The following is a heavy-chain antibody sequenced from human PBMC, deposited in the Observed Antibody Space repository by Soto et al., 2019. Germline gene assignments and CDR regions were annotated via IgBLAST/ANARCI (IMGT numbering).Heavy chain of an antibody. D-gene: IGHD3-16*01. J-gene: IGHJ3*02. V-gene: IGHV1-2*02. CDR2: INPATGAA. Sequence: QLHVVQSRAVVKKPGASVTVSCSASGYPVTAYYMHWVRQAPGRGLEWMGGINPATGAAKYTQTFQGRVTMPRDTPTSTVFMELSGLTSEDTAVFYCARGGGVGGAGSAAFDMWGQGTLVTVSS. CDR1: GYPVTAYY. CDR3: ARGGGVGGAGSAAFDM.